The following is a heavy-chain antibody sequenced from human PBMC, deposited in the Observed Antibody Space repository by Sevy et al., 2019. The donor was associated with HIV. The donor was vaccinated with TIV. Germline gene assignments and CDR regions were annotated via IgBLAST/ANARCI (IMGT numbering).Heavy chain of an antibody. CDR2: NYPGDSDT. D-gene: IGHD2-8*02. CDR3: ARLCTGGVCRYYYGMDV. Sequence: GESLKISCKGSGYSFTSYWIGWVRQMPGKGLEWMGINYPGDSDTRYSQSFQGQVPISADKSISTAYLQWSSLMASDTAMYYGARLCTGGVCRYYYGMDVWGQGTTVTVSS. V-gene: IGHV5-51*01. J-gene: IGHJ6*02. CDR1: GYSFTSYW.